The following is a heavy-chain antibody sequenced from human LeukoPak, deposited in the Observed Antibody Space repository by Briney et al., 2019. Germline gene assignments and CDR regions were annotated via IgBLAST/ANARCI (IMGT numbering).Heavy chain of an antibody. J-gene: IGHJ4*02. CDR3: ARDSTTGTFDY. Sequence: GGSLRLSCAASGFTFSSYAMHWVRQAPGKGLEWVAVISYDGSNKYYADSVKGRFTISRVNSKNTLYLQMNSLRAEDTAVYYCARDSTTGTFDYWGQGTLVTVSS. D-gene: IGHD1-1*01. CDR2: ISYDGSNK. CDR1: GFTFSSYA. V-gene: IGHV3-30-3*01.